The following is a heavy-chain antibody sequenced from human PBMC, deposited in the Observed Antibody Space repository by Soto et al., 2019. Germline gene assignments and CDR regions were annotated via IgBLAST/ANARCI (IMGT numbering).Heavy chain of an antibody. CDR1: GFTFSSYG. CDR2: ISYDGSNK. V-gene: IGHV3-30*18. D-gene: IGHD1-1*01. Sequence: QVQLVESGGGVVQPGRSLRLSCAASGFTFSSYGMHWVRQAPGKGLEWVAVISYDGSNKYYADSVKGRFTISRDNSKNTLYLQMNSLRAEDTAVYYCAKEELERPGTRFDPWGQGTLVTVSS. CDR3: AKEELERPGTRFDP. J-gene: IGHJ5*02.